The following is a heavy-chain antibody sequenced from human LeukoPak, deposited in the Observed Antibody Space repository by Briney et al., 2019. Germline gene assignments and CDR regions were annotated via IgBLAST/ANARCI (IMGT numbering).Heavy chain of an antibody. CDR1: GGSISSYY. J-gene: IGHJ3*02. CDR2: IYTSGST. D-gene: IGHD3-22*01. V-gene: IGHV4-4*07. CDR3: ARDVGSEDSSGYYMAFDI. Sequence: SETLSHTCTVSGGSISSYYWSWIRQPAGKGLEWIGRIYTSGSTNYNPSLKSRVTMSVDTSKNQFSLKLSSVTAADTAVYYCARDVGSEDSSGYYMAFDIWGQGTMVTVSS.